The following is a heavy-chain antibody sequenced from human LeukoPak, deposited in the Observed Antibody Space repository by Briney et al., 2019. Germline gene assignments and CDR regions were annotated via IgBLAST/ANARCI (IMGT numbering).Heavy chain of an antibody. CDR1: GFTFSSYW. V-gene: IGHV3-7*03. D-gene: IGHD3-22*01. Sequence: GESLRLSCAASGFTFSSYWMSWVRQAPGKGLEWVANIKYDGSGKYYADSVKGRFTISRDNAKNSLYLQMNSLRAEDTALYYCAGHYYDSSGYYHYYYYYYMDVWGKGTTVTVSS. J-gene: IGHJ6*03. CDR2: IKYDGSGK. CDR3: AGHYYDSSGYYHYYYYYYMDV.